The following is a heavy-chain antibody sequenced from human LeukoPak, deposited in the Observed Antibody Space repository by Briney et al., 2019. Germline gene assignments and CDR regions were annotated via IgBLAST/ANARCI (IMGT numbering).Heavy chain of an antibody. Sequence: GESLKISCKGSGYSFSSYWIGWVRQMPGKGLEWMGMIYPGDSDTRYSPSFQGQVTISADRSISTAYLQWSSLKASDTAMYYCARRAYCGGDCYLDYWGQGTLVTVSS. CDR3: ARRAYCGGDCYLDY. CDR1: GYSFSSYW. D-gene: IGHD2-21*02. V-gene: IGHV5-51*01. J-gene: IGHJ4*02. CDR2: IYPGDSDT.